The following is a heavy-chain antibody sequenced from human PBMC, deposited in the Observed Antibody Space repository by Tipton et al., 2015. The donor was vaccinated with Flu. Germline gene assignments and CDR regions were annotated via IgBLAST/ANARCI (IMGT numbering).Heavy chain of an antibody. CDR3: VKEGWQQSGEYFQH. V-gene: IGHV3-30*18. J-gene: IGHJ1*01. Sequence: SLRLSCAASGFAFSSYGMHWVRQAPGKGPEWVAVISYDGSNKYYADSVKGRFTISRDNSKNTLYLQMNSLRAEDTAVYYCVKEGWQQSGEYFQHWGQGTLVTVSS. CDR2: ISYDGSNK. CDR1: GFAFSSYG. D-gene: IGHD5-24*01.